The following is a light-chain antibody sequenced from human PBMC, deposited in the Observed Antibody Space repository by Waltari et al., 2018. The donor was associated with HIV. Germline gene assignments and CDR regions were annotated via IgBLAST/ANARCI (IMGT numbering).Light chain of an antibody. J-gene: IGKJ5*01. Sequence: EIVMMQSPATLSVSPGERATLSCRASQSVTSSLAWYQQKPGQPPRLLIYGASTRATGTPARFSGSGSGTEFTLTISSLQSVDFAVYYCQPYYKWPLTFGQGTRLEIK. CDR2: GAS. V-gene: IGKV3D-15*01. CDR1: QSVTSS. CDR3: QPYYKWPLT.